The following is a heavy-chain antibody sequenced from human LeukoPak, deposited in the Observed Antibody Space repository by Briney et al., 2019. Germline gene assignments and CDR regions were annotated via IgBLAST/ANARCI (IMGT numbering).Heavy chain of an antibody. V-gene: IGHV3-7*01. J-gene: IGHJ4*02. CDR2: IAQDGSEI. D-gene: IGHD5-18*01. CDR3: AREPTAMIL. CDR1: GFTFSSYA. Sequence: GGSLRLSCAASGFTFSSYAMHWVRQAPGKGLEWVANIAQDGSEIRYVDSVKGRFTISRDNAKNSLYLQMNSLRAEDTAVYYCAREPTAMILWGQGTLVTVSS.